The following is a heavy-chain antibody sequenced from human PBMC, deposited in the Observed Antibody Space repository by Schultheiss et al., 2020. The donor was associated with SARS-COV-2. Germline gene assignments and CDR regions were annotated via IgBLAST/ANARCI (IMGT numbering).Heavy chain of an antibody. V-gene: IGHV3-23*01. CDR2: ISGSGGST. D-gene: IGHD6-13*01. J-gene: IGHJ6*02. CDR3: AKGDTLAAAGTLTYYYGMDV. CDR1: GYSISSGYY. Sequence: ETLSLTCTVSGYSISSGYYWGWIRQPPGKGLEWVSAISGSGGSTYYADSVKGRFTISRDNSKNTLYLQMNSLRAEDTAVYYCAKGDTLAAAGTLTYYYGMDVWGQGTTVTVSS.